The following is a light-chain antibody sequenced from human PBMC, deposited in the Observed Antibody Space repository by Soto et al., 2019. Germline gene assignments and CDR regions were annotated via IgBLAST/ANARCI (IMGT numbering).Light chain of an antibody. J-gene: IGKJ1*01. CDR3: QQYNNWPPT. V-gene: IGKV3D-15*01. CDR1: QSVSGN. CDR2: GAS. Sequence: EIVTTQSPATLSVSPGERATLSCRASQSVSGNLAWYQQKPGQAPRLLIYGASTRATGIPARFSSSGSGTEFTLTISSLQSEDFAVYYCQQYNNWPPTFGQGTKVEIK.